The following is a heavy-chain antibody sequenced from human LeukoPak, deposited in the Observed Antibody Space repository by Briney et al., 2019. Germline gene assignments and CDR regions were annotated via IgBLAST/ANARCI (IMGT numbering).Heavy chain of an antibody. CDR2: IYYSGST. CDR1: GGSISSGGYY. V-gene: IGHV4-31*03. J-gene: IGHJ4*02. D-gene: IGHD2-8*01. Sequence: PSETLSLTCTVSGGSISSGGYYWSWIRQHPGTGLEWFGYIYYSGSTYYNPSLKSRVTISVDTSKNQFSLKLSSVTAADTAVYYCARDRYCTNGVCYRLFDYWGQGTLVTVSS. CDR3: ARDRYCTNGVCYRLFDY.